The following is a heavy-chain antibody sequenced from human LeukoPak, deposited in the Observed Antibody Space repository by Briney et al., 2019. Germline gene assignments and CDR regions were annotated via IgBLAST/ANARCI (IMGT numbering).Heavy chain of an antibody. D-gene: IGHD5-24*01. J-gene: IGHJ4*02. V-gene: IGHV3-23*01. Sequence: PGGSLRLSCAASGFTFNTYAMSWVRQAPGKGLEWVSAISGGGGTYYADSVKGRFTISRDNSKNTLYLQMNSLRADDTAVYYCARAVMATIDYFDYWGQGTLVTVSS. CDR3: ARAVMATIDYFDY. CDR1: GFTFNTYA. CDR2: ISGGGGT.